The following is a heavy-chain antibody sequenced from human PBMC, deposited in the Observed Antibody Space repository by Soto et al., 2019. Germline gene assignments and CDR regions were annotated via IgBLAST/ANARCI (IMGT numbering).Heavy chain of an antibody. CDR2: INPNSGGT. J-gene: IGHJ6*02. V-gene: IGHV1-2*04. CDR3: ARVHHPNSETGEDYYYYGMDV. Sequence: ASVKVSCKASGYTFTGYYMHWVRQAPGQGLEWMGWINPNSGGTNYAQKFQGWVTMTRDTSISTAYMELSRLRSDDTAVYYCARVHHPNSETGEDYYYYGMDVWGQGTTVTVSS. CDR1: GYTFTGYY. D-gene: IGHD1-26*01.